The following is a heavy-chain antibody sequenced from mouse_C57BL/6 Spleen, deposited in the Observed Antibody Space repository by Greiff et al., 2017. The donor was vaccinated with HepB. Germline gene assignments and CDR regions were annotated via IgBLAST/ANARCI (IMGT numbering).Heavy chain of an antibody. CDR2: INPNNGGT. V-gene: IGHV1-18*01. J-gene: IGHJ4*01. CDR1: GYKFTDYN. Sequence: EVKLMESGPELVKPGASVKIPCKASGYKFTDYNMDWVKQSHGKSLEWIGDINPNNGGTIYNQKFKGKATLTVDKSSSTAYMELRSLTSEDTAVYYCARGGRYYGSSPYAMDYWGQGTSVTVSS. D-gene: IGHD1-1*01. CDR3: ARGGRYYGSSPYAMDY.